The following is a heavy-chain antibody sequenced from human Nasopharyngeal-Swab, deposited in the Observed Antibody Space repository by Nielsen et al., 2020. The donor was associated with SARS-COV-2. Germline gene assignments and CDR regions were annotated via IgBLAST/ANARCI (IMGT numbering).Heavy chain of an antibody. CDR1: GGSISSYY. Sequence: SETLSLTCTVSGGSISSYYWSWIRQPPGKGLEWIGYIYYSGSTNYNPPLKSRVTISVDTSKNQFSLKLSSVTAADTAVYYCARDPGAHGGAFDIWGQGTMVTVSS. D-gene: IGHD2-15*01. CDR3: ARDPGAHGGAFDI. J-gene: IGHJ3*02. V-gene: IGHV4-59*01. CDR2: IYYSGST.